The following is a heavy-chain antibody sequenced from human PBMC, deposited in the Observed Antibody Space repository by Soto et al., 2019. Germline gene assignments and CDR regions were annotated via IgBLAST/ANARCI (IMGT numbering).Heavy chain of an antibody. CDR2: IIPIFGTA. CDR1: GGTFSSYA. J-gene: IGHJ5*02. CDR3: ARGGLETNWFDP. D-gene: IGHD1-1*01. V-gene: IGHV1-69*13. Sequence: ASVKVSCKASGGTFSSYAISWVRQAPGQGLEWMGGIIPIFGTANYAQKFQGRVTITADESTSTAYMELGSLRSEDTAVYYCARGGLETNWFDPWGQGTLVTVSS.